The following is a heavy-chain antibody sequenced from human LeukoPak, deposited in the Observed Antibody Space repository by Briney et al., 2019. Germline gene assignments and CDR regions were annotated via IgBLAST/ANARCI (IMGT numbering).Heavy chain of an antibody. J-gene: IGHJ4*02. CDR1: GFTFSTYA. V-gene: IGHV3-23*01. D-gene: IGHD3-10*01. CDR2: ISGGDGSP. CDR3: AKGESHPKYYFDY. Sequence: GGSLRLSCAASGFTFSTYAMRWVRQAPGEGLEWVSSISGGDGSPYYADSVKGRFTISRDNSKNTLYLQMNSLRAEDTAVYYCAKGESHPKYYFDYWGQGTLVTVSS.